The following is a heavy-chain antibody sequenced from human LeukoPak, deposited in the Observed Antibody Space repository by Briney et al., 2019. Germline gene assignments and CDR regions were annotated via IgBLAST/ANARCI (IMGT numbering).Heavy chain of an antibody. D-gene: IGHD3-22*01. CDR1: GFTFSKYG. CDR3: AKSAFAYYYDSSGYYGMDV. J-gene: IGHJ6*02. CDR2: IWYDGSNK. V-gene: IGHV3-30*02. Sequence: GGSLRLSCAASGFTFSKYGMHWVRQAPGKGLEWVAVIWYDGSNKYYADSVKGRFTISRDNSKNTLYLQMNSLRAEDTAVYYCAKSAFAYYYDSSGYYGMDVWGQGTTVTVSS.